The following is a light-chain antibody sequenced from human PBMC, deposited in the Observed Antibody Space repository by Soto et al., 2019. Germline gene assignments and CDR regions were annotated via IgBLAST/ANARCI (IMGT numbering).Light chain of an antibody. CDR2: RNN. CDR3: AAWDDSLSGRV. Sequence: SVLTQPPSASGTPGQRVTISCSGSSSNIGSNYVYWYQQLPGTAPKLLIYRNNQRPSGVPDRFSGSKSGTSASLAISGLRSEDEADYYCAAWDDSLSGRVFGGGTQLNVL. V-gene: IGLV1-47*01. J-gene: IGLJ7*01. CDR1: SSNIGSNY.